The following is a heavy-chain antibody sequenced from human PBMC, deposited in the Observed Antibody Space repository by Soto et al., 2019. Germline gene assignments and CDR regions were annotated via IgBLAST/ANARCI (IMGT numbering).Heavy chain of an antibody. CDR3: AKENYYDSSGYLTDV. J-gene: IGHJ6*02. D-gene: IGHD3-22*01. CDR1: GFTFSSYV. V-gene: IGHV3-23*01. CDR2: ISGSGGST. Sequence: PGGSLRLSCAASGFTFSSYVMSWVRQAPGKGLEWVSAISGSGGSTYYADSVKGRFTISRDNSKNTLYLQMNSLRAEDTAVYYCAKENYYDSSGYLTDVWGQGTTVTVSS.